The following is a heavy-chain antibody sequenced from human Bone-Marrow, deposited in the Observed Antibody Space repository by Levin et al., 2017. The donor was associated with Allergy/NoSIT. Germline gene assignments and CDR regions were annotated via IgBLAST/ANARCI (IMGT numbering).Heavy chain of an antibody. CDR3: TTQLGYCSSTSCHEGHHVGY. CDR2: IKSKTDGGTT. CDR1: GFTFSNAW. D-gene: IGHD2-2*01. V-gene: IGHV3-15*01. J-gene: IGHJ4*02. Sequence: GGSLRLSCAASGFTFSNAWMSWVRQAPGKGLEWVGRIKSKTDGGTTDYAAPVKGRFTISRDDSKNTLYLQMNSLKTEDTAVYYCTTQLGYCSSTSCHEGHHVGYWGQGTLVTVSS.